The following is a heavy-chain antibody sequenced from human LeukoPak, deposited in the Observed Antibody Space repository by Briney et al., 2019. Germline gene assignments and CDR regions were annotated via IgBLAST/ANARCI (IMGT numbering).Heavy chain of an antibody. Sequence: GGSLRPSCAASGFTFSSYAMSCVRQPAGKGLEWVSAIIGSGGSTFYADSVKGLITNSRDNAKNSLYLQMHSLRAEGTAVYYCVRVLVGVTALLGGGDYWGQGILVTVSS. J-gene: IGHJ4*02. CDR2: IIGSGGST. V-gene: IGHV3-23*01. CDR3: VRVLVGVTALLGGGDY. CDR1: GFTFSSYA. D-gene: IGHD2-21*02.